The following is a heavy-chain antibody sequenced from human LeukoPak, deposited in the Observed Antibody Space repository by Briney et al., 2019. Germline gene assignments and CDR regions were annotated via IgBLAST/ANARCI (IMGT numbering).Heavy chain of an antibody. D-gene: IGHD6-19*01. Sequence: KFQGRVTITRDTSASTAYMELSSLRSEDTAVYYCARMSGYSSGWWDYWGQGTLVTVSS. V-gene: IGHV1-3*01. J-gene: IGHJ4*02. CDR3: ARMSGYSSGWWDY.